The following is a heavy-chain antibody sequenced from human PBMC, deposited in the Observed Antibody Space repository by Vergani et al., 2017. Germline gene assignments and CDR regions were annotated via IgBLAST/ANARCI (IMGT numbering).Heavy chain of an antibody. V-gene: IGHV3-48*03. CDR2: ISSSGSTI. D-gene: IGHD2-21*01. Sequence: EVQLLESGGGLVQPGGSLRLSCAASGFTFSSCAMSWVRQAPGKGLEWVSYISSSGSTIYYADSVKGRFTISRDNAKNSLYLQMNSLRAEDTAVYYCARGRDDDCDGDAFDIWGQGTMVTVSS. J-gene: IGHJ3*02. CDR1: GFTFSSCA. CDR3: ARGRDDDCDGDAFDI.